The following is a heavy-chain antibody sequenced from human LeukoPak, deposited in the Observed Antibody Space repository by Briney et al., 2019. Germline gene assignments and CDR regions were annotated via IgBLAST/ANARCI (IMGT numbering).Heavy chain of an antibody. Sequence: PSETLSLTCTVSGGSISSYYWSWIRQPPGKGLEWIGYIYYSGSTNYNPSLKSRVTISVDTSKNQFSLKLSSVTAADTAVYYCAKDSIYCSSTNCHFQHWGQGTLVTVSS. J-gene: IGHJ1*01. V-gene: IGHV4-59*01. CDR1: GGSISSYY. D-gene: IGHD2-2*01. CDR3: AKDSIYCSSTNCHFQH. CDR2: IYYSGST.